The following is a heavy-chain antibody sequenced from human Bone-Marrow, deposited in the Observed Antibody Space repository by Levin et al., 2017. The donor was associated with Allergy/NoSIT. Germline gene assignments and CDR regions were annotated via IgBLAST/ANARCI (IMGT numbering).Heavy chain of an antibody. V-gene: IGHV4-4*07. CDR2: IHTSQGA. J-gene: IGHJ5*02. CDR1: PGSLTDYY. Sequence: SCTVSPGSLTDYYWTWVRQPSGKGLEWLGRIHTSQGAIYNPSLRSRLSMSLDTFESHFSLNLHSVTAADTALYFCARSDPRSPVKAFDLWGQGMLVTVSS. D-gene: IGHD2-21*01. CDR3: ARSDPRSPVKAFDL.